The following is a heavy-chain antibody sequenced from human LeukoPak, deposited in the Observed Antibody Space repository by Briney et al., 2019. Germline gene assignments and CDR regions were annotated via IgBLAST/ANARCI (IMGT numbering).Heavy chain of an antibody. J-gene: IGHJ4*02. V-gene: IGHV4-4*02. Sequence: PSETLSLTCALSTRFIPISPWGSCARQPPGKGLEWIGEIYHSGTTNYNPSLQSRVTMSVDKSKNQFSLKLSSVTAADTAVYYCATYFYGEYGSYYFDYWGQGTLVTVSS. CDR2: IYHSGTT. CDR1: TRFIPISPW. CDR3: ATYFYGEYGSYYFDY. D-gene: IGHD4-17*01.